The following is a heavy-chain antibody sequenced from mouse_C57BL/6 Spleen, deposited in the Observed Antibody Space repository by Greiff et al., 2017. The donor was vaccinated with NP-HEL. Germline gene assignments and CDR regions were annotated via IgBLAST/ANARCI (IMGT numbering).Heavy chain of an antibody. D-gene: IGHD1-1*01. CDR1: GYTFTSYW. Sequence: VQLQQPGAELVMPGASVKLSCKASGYTFTSYWMHWVKQRPGQGLEWIGEIDPSDSYTNYNQKFKGKSTLTVDKSSSTAYMQLSSLTSEDSAVYYCARFTTVVARFDYWGQGTTLTVSS. CDR2: IDPSDSYT. CDR3: ARFTTVVARFDY. V-gene: IGHV1-69*01. J-gene: IGHJ2*01.